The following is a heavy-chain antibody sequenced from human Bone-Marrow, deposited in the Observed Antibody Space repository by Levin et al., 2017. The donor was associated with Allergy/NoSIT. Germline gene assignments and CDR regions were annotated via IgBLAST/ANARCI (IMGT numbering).Heavy chain of an antibody. D-gene: IGHD6-19*01. CDR2: IWYDGSNK. CDR1: GFTFSSYG. CDR3: ARGYSSGWLVDY. V-gene: IGHV3-33*01. J-gene: IGHJ4*02. Sequence: SCAASGFTFSSYGMHWVRQAPGKGLEWVAVIWYDGSNKYYADSVKGRFTISRDNSKNTLYLQMNSLRAEDTAVYYCARGYSSGWLVDYWGQGTLVTVSS.